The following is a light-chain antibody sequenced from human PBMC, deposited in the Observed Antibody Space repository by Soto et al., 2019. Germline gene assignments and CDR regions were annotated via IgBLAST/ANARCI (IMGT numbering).Light chain of an antibody. CDR3: QQYNNWPPWT. J-gene: IGKJ1*01. Sequence: EIVMTQSPATLSVSPGERATLSCRASQSVSSSVAWYQQIPGQAPRLLIFAASTRATGVPPRFSGSGSGTEFPLTIGSLQSEDFAVYYCQQYNNWPPWTFGQGTKVQIK. V-gene: IGKV3-15*01. CDR2: AAS. CDR1: QSVSSS.